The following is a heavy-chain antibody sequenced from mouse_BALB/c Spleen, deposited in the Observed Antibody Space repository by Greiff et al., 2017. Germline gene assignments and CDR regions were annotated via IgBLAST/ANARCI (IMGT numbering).Heavy chain of an antibody. D-gene: IGHD1-1*01. CDR1: GFSLTSYG. CDR3: ATDYYGSSGAFAY. CDR2: IWAGGST. J-gene: IGHJ3*01. V-gene: IGHV2-9*02. Sequence: VKLVESGPGLVAPSQSLSITCTVSGFSLTSYGVHWVRQPPGKGLEWLGVIWAGGSTNYNSALMSSLSISKDNSKSQVFLKMNSLQTDDTAMYYCATDYYGSSGAFAYWGQGTLVTVSA.